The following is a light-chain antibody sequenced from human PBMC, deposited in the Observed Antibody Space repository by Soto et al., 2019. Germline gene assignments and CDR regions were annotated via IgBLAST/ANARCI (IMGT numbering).Light chain of an antibody. CDR3: SSYTSSSTYV. CDR2: DVS. V-gene: IGLV2-14*01. CDR1: SSDVGGYNY. J-gene: IGLJ1*01. Sequence: QSVLTQPASVSGSPGQSIAISCIGSSSDVGGYNYVSWHQQHPGKAPKVVIYDVSNRPSGVSDRFSGSKSGNMASLTISGLQAEDEADYYCSSYTSSSTYVFGTGNKVTVL.